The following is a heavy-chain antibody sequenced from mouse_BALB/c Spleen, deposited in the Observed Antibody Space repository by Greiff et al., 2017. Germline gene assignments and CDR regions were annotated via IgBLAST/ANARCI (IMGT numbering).Heavy chain of an antibody. V-gene: IGHV1-77*01. CDR3: ARGGGYCGGAMDY. J-gene: IGHJ4*01. Sequence: VQLQQSGAELARPGASVKLSCKASGYTFTDYYINWVKQRTGQGLEWIGEIYPGSGNTYYNEKFKGKATLTADKSSSTAYMQLSSLTSEDSAVYFCARGGGYCGGAMDYWGQGTSVTGSS. D-gene: IGHD2-3*01. CDR1: GYTFTDYY. CDR2: IYPGSGNT.